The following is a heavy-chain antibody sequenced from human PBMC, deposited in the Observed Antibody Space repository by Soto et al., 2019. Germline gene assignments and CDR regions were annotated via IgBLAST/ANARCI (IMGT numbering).Heavy chain of an antibody. V-gene: IGHV3-73*01. Sequence: PGGSLRLSCAASGFTFSGSAMHWVRQASGKGLEWVGRIRSKANSYATAYAASVKGRFTISRDDSKNTAYLQMNSLKTEDTAVYYCTRSPHDYGDLYYYYYYMDVWGKGTTVTVSS. D-gene: IGHD4-17*01. CDR3: TRSPHDYGDLYYYYYYMDV. J-gene: IGHJ6*03. CDR2: IRSKANSYAT. CDR1: GFTFSGSA.